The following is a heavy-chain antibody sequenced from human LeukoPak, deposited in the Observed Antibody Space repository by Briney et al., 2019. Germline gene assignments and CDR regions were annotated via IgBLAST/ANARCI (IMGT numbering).Heavy chain of an antibody. CDR2: IYNSGST. CDR1: GGSISSYY. D-gene: IGHD6-25*01. CDR3: ARSAIDAFDI. Sequence: SETLSLTCTVSGGSISSYYWSWIRQPPGKGLECIGYIYNSGSTNYNPSLKSRVSISVDTSKNQFSLKLSSVTAADTAVYYCARSAIDAFDIWGQGTMATVSS. J-gene: IGHJ3*02. V-gene: IGHV4-59*08.